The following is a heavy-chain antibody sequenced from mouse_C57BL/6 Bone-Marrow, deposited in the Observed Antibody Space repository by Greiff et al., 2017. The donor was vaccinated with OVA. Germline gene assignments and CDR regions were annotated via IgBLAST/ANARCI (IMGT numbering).Heavy chain of an antibody. CDR2: IDPSDSYT. CDR3: AREDDYDGYWYFDV. V-gene: IGHV1-50*01. D-gene: IGHD2-4*01. Sequence: QVQLQQPGAELVKPGASVKLSCKASGYTFTSYWMQWVKPRPGQGLEWIGEIDPSDSYTNYNQKFKGKATLTVDTSSSTAYMQLSSLTSEDSAVYYCAREDDYDGYWYFDVWGTGTTVTVSS. CDR1: GYTFTSYW. J-gene: IGHJ1*03.